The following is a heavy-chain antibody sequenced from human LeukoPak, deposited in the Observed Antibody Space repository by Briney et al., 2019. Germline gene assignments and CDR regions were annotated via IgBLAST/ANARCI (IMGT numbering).Heavy chain of an antibody. V-gene: IGHV1-2*02. CDR1: AYTFTGYY. D-gene: IGHD3-22*01. CDR2: INPNTGGT. J-gene: IGHJ4*02. CDR3: ARDYSDSSGHWDY. Sequence: GASVTVSCKASAYTFTGYYMHWVRQAPGQGLEWMGWINPNTGGTNYAQKFQGRITLTRDTSISTAYMELSSLRSDDTAVYYCARDYSDSSGHWDYWGQGTLVTVFS.